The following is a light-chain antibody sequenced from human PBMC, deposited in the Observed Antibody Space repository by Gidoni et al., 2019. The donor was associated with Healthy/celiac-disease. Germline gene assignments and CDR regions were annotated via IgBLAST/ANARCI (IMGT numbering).Light chain of an antibody. J-gene: IGKJ1*01. Sequence: DIEVTQSPPTLSASVGDRVTITRRASQSISIWLAWYQQKPGKAPKLLIYKASSLESGVPSRFSGSGSGTEFTLTISSLQPDDFATYYCQQYNSYSAWTFGQGTKVEIK. CDR3: QQYNSYSAWT. CDR2: KAS. V-gene: IGKV1-5*03. CDR1: QSISIW.